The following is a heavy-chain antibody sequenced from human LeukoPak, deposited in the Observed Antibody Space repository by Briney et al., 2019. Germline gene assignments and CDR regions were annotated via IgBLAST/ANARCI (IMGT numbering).Heavy chain of an antibody. D-gene: IGHD4-17*01. Sequence: PSETLSLTCAVYGGSFSGYYLSWIRQPQGKGLEWIGVINHSGSTNYNPSLKSRVTISVDTSKNKFSLKLSSVTAADTAVYYCARGNTVYYSYYMDVWGKRTTVTVSS. V-gene: IGHV4-34*01. CDR1: GGSFSGYY. J-gene: IGHJ6*03. CDR3: ARGNTVYYSYYMDV. CDR2: INHSGST.